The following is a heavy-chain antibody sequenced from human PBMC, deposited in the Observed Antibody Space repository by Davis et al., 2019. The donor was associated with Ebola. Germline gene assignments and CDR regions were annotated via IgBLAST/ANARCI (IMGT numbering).Heavy chain of an antibody. D-gene: IGHD3-22*01. CDR2: ISGSGGST. CDR1: GFTFSSYA. CDR3: ASTWESIVVVITGGVSFDY. J-gene: IGHJ4*02. V-gene: IGHV3-23*01. Sequence: GESLKISCAASGFTFSSYAMSWVRQAPGKGLEWVSAISGSGGSTYYADSVKGRFTISRDNSKNTLYLQMNSLRAEDTAVYYCASTWESIVVVITGGVSFDYWGQGTLVTVSS.